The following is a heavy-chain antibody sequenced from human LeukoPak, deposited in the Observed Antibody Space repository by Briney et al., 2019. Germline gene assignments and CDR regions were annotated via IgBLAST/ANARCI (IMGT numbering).Heavy chain of an antibody. CDR2: IIPILGIA. Sequence: VKVSCKASGGTFSSYAISWVRQAPGQGLEWMGRIIPILGIANYAQKFQGRVTITADKSTSTAYMELSSLRSEDTAVYYCARAPPYYYDSSGYFDYWGQGTLVTVSS. D-gene: IGHD3-22*01. CDR1: GGTFSSYA. CDR3: ARAPPYYYDSSGYFDY. V-gene: IGHV1-69*04. J-gene: IGHJ4*02.